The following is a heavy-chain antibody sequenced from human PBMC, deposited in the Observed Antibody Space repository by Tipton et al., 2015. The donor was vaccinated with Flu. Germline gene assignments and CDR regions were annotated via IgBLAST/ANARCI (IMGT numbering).Heavy chain of an antibody. CDR2: IKSKTDGGTT. CDR1: GFTFSNAW. V-gene: IGHV3-15*01. CDR3: ATGHLPLFQRGTP. D-gene: IGHD1-1*01. J-gene: IGHJ5*02. Sequence: SLRLSCAASGFTFSNAWMSWVRQASGKGPEWVGRIKSKTDGGTTDYAAPVKGRFTISRDDSKNTLYLQMNSLKIEDTAVYYCATGHLPLFQRGTPWGQGTLVTVSS.